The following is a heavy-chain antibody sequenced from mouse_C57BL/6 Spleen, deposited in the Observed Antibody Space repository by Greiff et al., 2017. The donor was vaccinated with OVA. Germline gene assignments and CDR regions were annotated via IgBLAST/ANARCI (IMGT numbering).Heavy chain of an antibody. J-gene: IGHJ4*01. CDR1: GFTFSDYG. CDR3: ARGNYVDYAMDY. D-gene: IGHD2-1*01. CDR2: ISSGSSTI. V-gene: IGHV5-17*01. Sequence: DVMLVESGGGLVKPGGSLKLSCAASGFTFSDYGMHWVRQAPEKGLEWVAYISSGSSTIYYADTVKGRFTISRDNAKNTLFLQMTSLRSEDTAMYYCARGNYVDYAMDYWGQGTSVTVSS.